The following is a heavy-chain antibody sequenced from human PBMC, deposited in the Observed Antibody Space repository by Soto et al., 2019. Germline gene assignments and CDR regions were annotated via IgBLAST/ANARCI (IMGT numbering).Heavy chain of an antibody. V-gene: IGHV1-18*01. J-gene: IGHJ4*02. CDR1: GYTFTSYG. D-gene: IGHD3-9*01. CDR3: ARYGTDVLPRVRYFDWLRPAAFDY. CDR2: ISAYTGNT. Sequence: QVQLVQSGAEVKKPGASVKVSCKASGYTFTSYGISWVRQAPGQGLEWMGWISAYTGNTNYAQKLQGRVTMTTDTSTSTAYMGQRSLRTDDTAVYYCARYGTDVLPRVRYFDWLRPAAFDYWGQGTLVTVSS.